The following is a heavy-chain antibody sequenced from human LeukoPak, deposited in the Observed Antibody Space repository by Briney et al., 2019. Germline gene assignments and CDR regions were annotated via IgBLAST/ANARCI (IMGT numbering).Heavy chain of an antibody. D-gene: IGHD6-6*01. V-gene: IGHV3-30*02. CDR2: IRYDGSNK. J-gene: IGHJ4*02. Sequence: QSGGSLRLSCAASGFTFSSYGMHWVRQAPGKGLEWVAFIRYDGSNKYYADSVKGRFTISRDNSKNTLYLQMNSLRAEDTAVYYCAKDYHSSSSLGTFDYWGQGTLVTVSS. CDR3: AKDYHSSSSLGTFDY. CDR1: GFTFSSYG.